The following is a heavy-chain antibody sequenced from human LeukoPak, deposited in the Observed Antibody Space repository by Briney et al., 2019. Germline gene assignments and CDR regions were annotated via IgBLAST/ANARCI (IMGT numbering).Heavy chain of an antibody. CDR2: ISSSSTTI. Sequence: GGSLRLSCAASGFIFSSYSLNWVRQAPGKGLEGVSYISSSSTTIYYADSVKGRFTISRDNAKNSLYLQMNSLRAEDTAVYYCARGIAARHYYYMDVWGKGTTVTVSS. J-gene: IGHJ6*03. CDR3: ARGIAARHYYYMDV. D-gene: IGHD6-6*01. V-gene: IGHV3-48*01. CDR1: GFIFSSYS.